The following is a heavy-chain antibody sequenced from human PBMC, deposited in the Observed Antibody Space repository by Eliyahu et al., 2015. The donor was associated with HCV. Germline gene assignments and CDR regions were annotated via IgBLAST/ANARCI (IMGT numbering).Heavy chain of an antibody. Sequence: EVQLVETGGGLIQPGGSLXXSCXVXGFTVSXNYMSXVRQAPGXGLEWVSVIXSGGXTYYADSVKGRFTISRDNFKNTLYLQMNSLRAEDTAVYYCARDLSEDGYYYYAMDVWGQGTTVTVSS. CDR3: ARDLSEDGYYYYAMDV. CDR2: IXSGGXT. D-gene: IGHD2-15*01. J-gene: IGHJ6*02. CDR1: GFTVSXNY. V-gene: IGHV3-53*02.